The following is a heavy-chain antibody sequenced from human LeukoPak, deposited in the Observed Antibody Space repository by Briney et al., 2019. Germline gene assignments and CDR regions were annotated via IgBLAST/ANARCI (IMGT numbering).Heavy chain of an antibody. CDR2: IYYSGST. CDR3: ARELLWFGVNDAFDI. Sequence: SETLSLTCTVSGGSISSGDYYWSWIRQPPGKGLEWIGYIYYSGSTYYNPSPKSRVTISVDTSKNQFSLKLSSVTAADTAVYYCARELLWFGVNDAFDIWGQGTMVTVSS. V-gene: IGHV4-30-4*01. J-gene: IGHJ3*02. CDR1: GGSISSGDYY. D-gene: IGHD3-10*01.